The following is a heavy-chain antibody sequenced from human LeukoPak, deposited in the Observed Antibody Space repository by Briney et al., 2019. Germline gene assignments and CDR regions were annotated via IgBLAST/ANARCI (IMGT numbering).Heavy chain of an antibody. D-gene: IGHD3-16*01. CDR2: IWNDGSKK. CDR1: GVTFSGNG. Sequence: PGRSQRLSCAASGVTFSGNGLHWVRMAPGQGLEWVGLIWNDGSKKNYADSVQGRLTISRDDSKNTLYLQMNSLRAEDTAVYYCTRWVWDPVKGLDYWGQGILVTASS. V-gene: IGHV3-33*01. CDR3: TRWVWDPVKGLDY. J-gene: IGHJ4*02.